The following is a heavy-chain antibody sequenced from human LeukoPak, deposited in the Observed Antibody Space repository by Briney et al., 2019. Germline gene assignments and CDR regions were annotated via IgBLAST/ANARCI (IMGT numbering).Heavy chain of an antibody. CDR3: ARDPRGPTGYDNSGRDSFDY. CDR1: GFTFTNYW. Sequence: PGGSLRLSCAASGFTFTNYWMSWVRQAPGKGLELVANIKQDRSEKYYVDSVKGRFTVSRDNSKNTLYLQLSSLRAEDTAVYYCARDPRGPTGYDNSGRDSFDYWGQGTLVTVSS. CDR2: IKQDRSEK. J-gene: IGHJ4*02. D-gene: IGHD3-22*01. V-gene: IGHV3-7*01.